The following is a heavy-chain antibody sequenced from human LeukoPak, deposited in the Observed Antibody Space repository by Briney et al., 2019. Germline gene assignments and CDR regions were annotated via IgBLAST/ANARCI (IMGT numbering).Heavy chain of an antibody. Sequence: ASVTVSCTASGYTFTSYGISWVRQAPGQGLEWMGWISAYNGNTNYAQKLQGRVTMTTDTSTSTAYMELRSLRSDDTAVYYCARGAQLATIGWYYYYYMDVWGKGTTVTVSS. V-gene: IGHV1-18*01. CDR1: GYTFTSYG. D-gene: IGHD6-6*01. CDR2: ISAYNGNT. CDR3: ARGAQLATIGWYYYYYMDV. J-gene: IGHJ6*03.